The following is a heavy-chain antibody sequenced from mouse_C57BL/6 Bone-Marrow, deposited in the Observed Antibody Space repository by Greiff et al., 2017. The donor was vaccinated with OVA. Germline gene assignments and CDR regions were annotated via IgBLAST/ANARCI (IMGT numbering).Heavy chain of an antibody. V-gene: IGHV1-64*01. J-gene: IGHJ1*03. D-gene: IGHD2-5*01. CDR2: IHPNSGST. CDR1: GYTFTSYW. Sequence: QVQLQQPGAELVKPGASVKLSCKASGYTFTSYWMHWVKQRPGQGLEWIGMIHPNSGSTNYNEKLKSKATLTVDKSSSTAYMQLSSLTSEDSAVYYCARAYYSNYEYFDVWGTGTTVTVSS. CDR3: ARAYYSNYEYFDV.